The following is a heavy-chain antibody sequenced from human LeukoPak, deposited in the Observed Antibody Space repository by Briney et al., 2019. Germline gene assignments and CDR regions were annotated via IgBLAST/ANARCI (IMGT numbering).Heavy chain of an antibody. J-gene: IGHJ4*02. V-gene: IGHV3-7*05. D-gene: IGHD6-13*01. Sequence: GGSLRLSCAASGFTFTSYWMSWARQAPGKGLEWVANIKEDGSEKYYVDSVKGRFTISRDNAKNSMYLQMNSLRAEDTAVYYCAREIGSAARGRWGQGTLVTVS. CDR1: GFTFTSYW. CDR3: AREIGSAARGR. CDR2: IKEDGSEK.